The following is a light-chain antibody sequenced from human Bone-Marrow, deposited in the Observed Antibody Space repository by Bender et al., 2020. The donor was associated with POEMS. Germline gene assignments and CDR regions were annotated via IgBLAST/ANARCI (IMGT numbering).Light chain of an antibody. Sequence: QSALTQPASVSGSPGQSITNSCTGTSSDIGIYNLVSWYQQHPGKAPKLMIYEGTKRPSGVSNRFSGSKSGNTASVTISGLQAEDEADYYCCSYAGSSTGVFGGGTKLTVL. CDR1: SSDIGIYNL. V-gene: IGLV2-23*01. J-gene: IGLJ3*02. CDR3: CSYAGSSTGV. CDR2: EGT.